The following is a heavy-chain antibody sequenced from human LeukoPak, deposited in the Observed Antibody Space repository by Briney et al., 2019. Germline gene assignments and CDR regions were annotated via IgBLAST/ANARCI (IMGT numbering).Heavy chain of an antibody. D-gene: IGHD1-1*01. J-gene: IGHJ4*02. V-gene: IGHV3-11*04. Sequence: GGSLRLSCAASGFTFSDYYMSWIRQAPGKGLEWVSYISSNGGAIYYADSVKGRFTISRDDAENSLYPQLNSLRVEDTAVYYCTRGRRTNEYWGQGTLVTVSS. CDR1: GFTFSDYY. CDR2: ISSNGGAI. CDR3: TRGRRTNEY.